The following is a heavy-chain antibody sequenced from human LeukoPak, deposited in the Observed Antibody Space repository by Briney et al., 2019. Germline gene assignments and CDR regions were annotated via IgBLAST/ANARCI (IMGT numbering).Heavy chain of an antibody. CDR2: IHYSGTT. CDR1: GGSISDNDYS. V-gene: IGHV4-39*01. D-gene: IGHD5-12*01. Sequence: SETLSLTCNVSGGSISDNDYSWDWIRQPPGKGLEWMGCIHYSGTTYSNPSLKSRISISVDTSKSQFSLKLRSVTAADTAVYYCARLFSGYDSSWFDPWGQGTLVTVSS. CDR3: ARLFSGYDSSWFDP. J-gene: IGHJ5*02.